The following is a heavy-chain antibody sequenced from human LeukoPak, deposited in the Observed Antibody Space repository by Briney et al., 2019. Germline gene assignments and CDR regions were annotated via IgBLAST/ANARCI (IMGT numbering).Heavy chain of an antibody. CDR1: GYTLTELS. CDR3: ATDQWGVRGVPLGWFDP. J-gene: IGHJ5*02. Sequence: ASVKVSCKVSGYTLTELSMHWVRQAPGKGLEWMGGFDPEDGETIYARKFQGRVTMTEDTSTDTAYMELSSLRSEDTAVYYCATDQWGVRGVPLGWFDPWGQGTLVTVSS. D-gene: IGHD3-10*01. V-gene: IGHV1-24*01. CDR2: FDPEDGET.